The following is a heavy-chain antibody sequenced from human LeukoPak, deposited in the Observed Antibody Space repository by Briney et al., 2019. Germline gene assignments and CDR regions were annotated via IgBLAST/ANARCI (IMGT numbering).Heavy chain of an antibody. D-gene: IGHD3-10*01. CDR2: TSSNGRST. Sequence: PGGSMRLSCSASGFSFSNFAMHWVRPAPEKGLEYVSATSSNGRSTYYADSVKGRFTISRDNSKNTLYLQRSGLRAENTVIYYGVKYYGSGWVYYFYGMDVWGKGTTVTVSS. CDR3: VKYYGSGWVYYFYGMDV. V-gene: IGHV3-64D*06. J-gene: IGHJ6*04. CDR1: GFSFSNFA.